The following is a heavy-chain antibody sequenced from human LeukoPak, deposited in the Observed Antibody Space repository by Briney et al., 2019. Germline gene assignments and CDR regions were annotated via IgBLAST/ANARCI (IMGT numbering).Heavy chain of an antibody. D-gene: IGHD2/OR15-2a*01. Sequence: GGPLRPSCAASGFTLSNFWMNWVRQAPGKGLEWVANIKEDGSEKNYVDSVKGRFTISRDNAKNSLYLQMNSLRAEDTAVYYCARGGGRHVEYWGQGNLVTVSS. V-gene: IGHV3-7*05. CDR1: GFTLSNFW. CDR3: ARGGGRHVEY. CDR2: IKEDGSEK. J-gene: IGHJ4*02.